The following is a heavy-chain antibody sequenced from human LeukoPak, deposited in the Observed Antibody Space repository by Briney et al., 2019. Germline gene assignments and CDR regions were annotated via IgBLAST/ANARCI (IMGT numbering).Heavy chain of an antibody. CDR2: IYYSGST. D-gene: IGHD6-19*01. V-gene: IGHV4-59*01. Sequence: SETLSLTCTVSGGSISPYFWSWMRQTPGKGLEWIGYIYYSGSTNYNPSLKSRVTISVDTSKNQFSLKLSSVTAADTAVYYCAREGSSGWSSALMGNYYYYYGMDVWGQGTTVTVSS. CDR1: GGSISPYF. CDR3: AREGSSGWSSALMGNYYYYYGMDV. J-gene: IGHJ6*02.